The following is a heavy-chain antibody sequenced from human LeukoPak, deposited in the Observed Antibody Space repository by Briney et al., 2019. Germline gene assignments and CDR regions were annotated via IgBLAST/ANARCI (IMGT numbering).Heavy chain of an antibody. Sequence: SETLSLTCTVSGGSISSYYWSWLRQPPGKGLEWIGYIYYSGSTNYNPSLKSRVTISVDTSKNQFSLKLSSVTAADTAVYYCACSYGSKVGDYWGQGTLVTVSS. CDR1: GGSISSYY. V-gene: IGHV4-59*01. D-gene: IGHD5-18*01. CDR2: IYYSGST. J-gene: IGHJ4*02. CDR3: ACSYGSKVGDY.